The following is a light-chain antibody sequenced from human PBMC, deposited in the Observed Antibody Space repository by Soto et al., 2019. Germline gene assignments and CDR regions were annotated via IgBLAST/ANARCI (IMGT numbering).Light chain of an antibody. Sequence: TQSRTSVDVCGRRLPTQYGRASQSVASNLAWYQQKPGQAPRLLSDGASSRATGIPDRFSGSGPKTDYTLTRSRLEPEDFAAQYCEQYGSSPWTFGEGTKLDI. CDR3: EQYGSSPWT. J-gene: IGKJ1*01. CDR2: GAS. V-gene: IGKV3-20*01. CDR1: QSVASN.